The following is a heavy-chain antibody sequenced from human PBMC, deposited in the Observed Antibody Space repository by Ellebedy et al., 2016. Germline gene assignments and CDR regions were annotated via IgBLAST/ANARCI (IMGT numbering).Heavy chain of an antibody. CDR1: GYTFTGYY. D-gene: IGHD4-11*01. J-gene: IGHJ5*02. Sequence: ASVKVSXXASGYTFTGYYIHWVRQAPGQGLEWMGWINPNSGGTNYAQKFQGRVTMTRDTSINTAYMELSRLRSDDTAVYYCARDWHDYRFWFDPWGQGTLVTVSS. CDR2: INPNSGGT. V-gene: IGHV1-2*02. CDR3: ARDWHDYRFWFDP.